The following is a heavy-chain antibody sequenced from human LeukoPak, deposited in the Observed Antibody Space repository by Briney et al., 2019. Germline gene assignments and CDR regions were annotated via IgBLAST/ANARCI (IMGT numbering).Heavy chain of an antibody. CDR3: AREAASNGNPPGGEDYYYGMDV. V-gene: IGHV1-18*04. Sequence: ASVKVSCKASGCTFTTYGVSWVRQAPGQGLEWMAWISPYDGDTNYTPDLQGRVTLSTDTSTSTAYMELTSLRSDDTAVYYCAREAASNGNPPGGEDYYYGMDVWGQGTTVTVSS. J-gene: IGHJ6*02. CDR1: GCTFTTYG. CDR2: ISPYDGDT. D-gene: IGHD3-22*01.